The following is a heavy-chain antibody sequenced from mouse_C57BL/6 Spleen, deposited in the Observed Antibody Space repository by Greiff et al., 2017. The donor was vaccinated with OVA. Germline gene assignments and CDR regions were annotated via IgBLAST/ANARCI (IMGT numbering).Heavy chain of an antibody. V-gene: IGHV1-82*01. CDR2: IYPGDGDT. J-gene: IGHJ1*03. Sequence: VKLKQSGPELVKPGASVKISCKASGYAFSSSWMNWVKQRPGKGLEWIGRIYPGDGDTNYNGKFKGKATLTADKSSSTAYMQLSSLTSEDSAVYFCARTSQDWYFDVWGTGTTVTVSS. CDR1: GYAFSSSW. CDR3: ARTSQDWYFDV.